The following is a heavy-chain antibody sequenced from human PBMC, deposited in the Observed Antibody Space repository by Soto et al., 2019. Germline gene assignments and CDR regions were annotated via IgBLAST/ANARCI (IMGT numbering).Heavy chain of an antibody. CDR1: GGTFSSYA. Sequence: QVQLVQSGAEVKKPGSSVKVSCKASGGTFSSYAISWVRQAPGQGLEWMGGIIPISGTANYAQKFQGRVTIAADETTSTAYMELGSLRPADTAVYYCARSQGSSTSLEIYYYYYYGMDVWGQGTTVTVSS. CDR2: IIPISGTA. J-gene: IGHJ6*02. CDR3: ARSQGSSTSLEIYYYYYYGMDV. D-gene: IGHD2-2*01. V-gene: IGHV1-69*01.